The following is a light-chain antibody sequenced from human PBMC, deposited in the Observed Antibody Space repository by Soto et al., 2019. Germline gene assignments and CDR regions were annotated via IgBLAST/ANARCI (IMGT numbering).Light chain of an antibody. CDR2: GAS. CDR3: QQYGSSPLYA. V-gene: IGKV3-20*01. J-gene: IGKJ2*01. CDR1: QSVSSSY. Sequence: EIVLTQSPGTLSLSLGERATLSCRASQSVSSSYLAWYQQKPGQAPRLLIYGASSRATGIPDRFSGSGSGTDFTHLISRLEPEDVAVYDCQQYGSSPLYAFGQVTNLEIK.